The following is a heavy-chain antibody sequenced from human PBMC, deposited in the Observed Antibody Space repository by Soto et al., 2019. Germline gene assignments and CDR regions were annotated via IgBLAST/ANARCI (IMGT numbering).Heavy chain of an antibody. CDR1: GYTFTGYY. Sequence: ASVKVSCKASGYTFTGYYMHWVRQAPGQGLEWMGWINPNSGGTNYAQKFQGWVTMTRDTSISTAYMELSRLRSDDTAVYYCARVSGAAAGAEYFQHWGQGTLVTVSS. CDR2: INPNSGGT. J-gene: IGHJ1*01. CDR3: ARVSGAAAGAEYFQH. V-gene: IGHV1-2*04. D-gene: IGHD6-13*01.